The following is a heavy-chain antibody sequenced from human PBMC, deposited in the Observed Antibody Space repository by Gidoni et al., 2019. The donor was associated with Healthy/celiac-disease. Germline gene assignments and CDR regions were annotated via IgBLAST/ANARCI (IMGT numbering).Heavy chain of an antibody. Sequence: SCAASGFTFSSYGMHWVRQAPGKGLEWVAVIWYDGSNKYYADSVKGRFTISRDNSKNTLYLQMNSLRAEDTAVYYCARDMRPRSRYYGMDVWGQGTTVTVSS. J-gene: IGHJ6*02. V-gene: IGHV3-33*01. CDR2: IWYDGSNK. D-gene: IGHD4-17*01. CDR1: GFTFSSYG. CDR3: ARDMRPRSRYYGMDV.